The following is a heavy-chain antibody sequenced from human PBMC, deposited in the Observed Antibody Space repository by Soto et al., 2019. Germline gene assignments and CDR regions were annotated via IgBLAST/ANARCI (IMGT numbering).Heavy chain of an antibody. CDR1: GFSLSSFW. J-gene: IGHJ4*02. V-gene: IGHV3-7*05. D-gene: IGHD2-15*01. CDR2: IKQDGSEK. Sequence: GGSLRLSCAAFGFSLSSFWMSWVRQAPGKGLEWVANIKQDGSEKYYVDSVKGRFTISRDNAKNSLYLQVNSLRAEDTAVYYCVRVLPTLAPLYWGQGTLVTVSS. CDR3: VRVLPTLAPLY.